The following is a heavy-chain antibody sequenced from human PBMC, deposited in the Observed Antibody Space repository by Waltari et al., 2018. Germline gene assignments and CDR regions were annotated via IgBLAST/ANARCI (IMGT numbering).Heavy chain of an antibody. CDR3: ARGGSSGYSFGFY. D-gene: IGHD5-18*01. V-gene: IGHV3-74*01. Sequence: EVQLVESGGGLVQPGGSLRLSCAASGFTFSTYWIHWVRKAPGKGLVLGSRINTEGSSTSYADSVKGRFTVSRDNAKNMLYLQMNSLRAEDTAVYYCARGGSSGYSFGFYWGQGSLVTVSS. CDR1: GFTFSTYW. CDR2: INTEGSST. J-gene: IGHJ4*02.